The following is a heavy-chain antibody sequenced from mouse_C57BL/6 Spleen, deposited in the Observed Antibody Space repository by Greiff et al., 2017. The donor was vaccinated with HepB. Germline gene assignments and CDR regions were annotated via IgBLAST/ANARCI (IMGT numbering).Heavy chain of an antibody. D-gene: IGHD2-1*01. V-gene: IGHV1-72*01. J-gene: IGHJ3*01. CDR2: IDPNSGGT. Sequence: VQLQQPGAELVKPGASVKLSCKASGYTFTSYWMHWVKQRPGRGLEWIGRIDPNSGGTKYNEKFKSKATLTVDKPSSTAYMQRSSLTSEDSAVYYGAREGGDGNYEAYWGQGTLVTVSA. CDR3: AREGGDGNYEAY. CDR1: GYTFTSYW.